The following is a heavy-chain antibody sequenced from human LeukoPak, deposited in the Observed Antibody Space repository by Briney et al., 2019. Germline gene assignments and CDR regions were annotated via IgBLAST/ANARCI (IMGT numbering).Heavy chain of an antibody. CDR3: AKGFPPYSSGWHDPPGYYFDY. V-gene: IGHV3-33*06. Sequence: PGRSLRLSCAASGFTFSSYGMHWVRQAPGKGLEWVAVIWYDGSNKYYADSVKGRFTISRDNSKNTLYLQMNSLRAEDTAVYYCAKGFPPYSSGWHDPPGYYFDYWGQGTLVTVSS. D-gene: IGHD6-19*01. CDR1: GFTFSSYG. J-gene: IGHJ4*02. CDR2: IWYDGSNK.